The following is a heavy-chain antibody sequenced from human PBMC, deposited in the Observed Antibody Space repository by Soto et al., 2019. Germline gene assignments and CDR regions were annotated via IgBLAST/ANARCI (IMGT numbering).Heavy chain of an antibody. D-gene: IGHD5-12*01. CDR3: AREKGYISGPKNFDY. CDR2: IYDSGSS. V-gene: IGHV4-30-4*01. CDR1: GASISSGDYF. J-gene: IGHJ4*02. Sequence: SETRSRTWTVSGASISSGDYFWIWIRQSPGKVLEWIGYIYDSGSSYYNPSLQSRVTMSVDTSKNQFSLKLSSVTAADTAVYYCAREKGYISGPKNFDYWGQGTLVTVSS.